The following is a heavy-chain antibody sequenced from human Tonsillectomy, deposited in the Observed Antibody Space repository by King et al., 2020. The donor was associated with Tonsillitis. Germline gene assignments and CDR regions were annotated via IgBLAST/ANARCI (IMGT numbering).Heavy chain of an antibody. CDR1: GLSFDDFT. V-gene: IGHV3-43*01. J-gene: IGHJ4*02. CDR2: ITRDGFST. Sequence: VQLVESGGVVVQPGGSLRLSCAASGLSFDDFTMHWVRQAPGKSLEWVSLITRDGFSTLYADSVKGRFTISRDTRKSSLYLQMNILRTEDTAFYYCATEQHKYFTTWGQGTLVTVSS. D-gene: IGHD1-1*01. CDR3: ATEQHKYFTT.